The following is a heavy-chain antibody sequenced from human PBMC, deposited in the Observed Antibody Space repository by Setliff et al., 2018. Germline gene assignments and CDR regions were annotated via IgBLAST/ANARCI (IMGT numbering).Heavy chain of an antibody. Sequence: GESLKISCTASGFTFGHYNMNWVRQAPGKGLEWVSSISDTTNFIYYADSVKGRFTISRDTAKNSLYLQMNSLRAEDSAVYYCASYYYGSGSSYIPPHFDYWGLGTLVTV. D-gene: IGHD3-10*01. CDR3: ASYYYGSGSSYIPPHFDY. CDR1: GFTFGHYN. J-gene: IGHJ4*02. CDR2: ISDTTNFI. V-gene: IGHV3-21*01.